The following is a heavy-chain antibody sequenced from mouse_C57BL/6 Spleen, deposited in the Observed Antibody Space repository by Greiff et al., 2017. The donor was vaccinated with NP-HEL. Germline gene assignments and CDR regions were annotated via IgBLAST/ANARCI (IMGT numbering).Heavy chain of an antibody. Sequence: QVQLQQSGAELVRPGASVTLSCKASGYTFTDYEMHWVKQTPVHGLEWIGAIDPETGGTAYNQKFKGKAILTADKSSSTAYMELRSLTSEDSDVYYCSKGGFAYWGQGTLVTVSA. V-gene: IGHV1-15*01. CDR3: SKGGFAY. CDR2: IDPETGGT. CDR1: GYTFTDYE. J-gene: IGHJ3*01.